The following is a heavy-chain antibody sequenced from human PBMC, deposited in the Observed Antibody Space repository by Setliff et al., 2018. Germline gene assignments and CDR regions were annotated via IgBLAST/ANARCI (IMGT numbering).Heavy chain of an antibody. V-gene: IGHV1-69*05. D-gene: IGHD5-18*01. CDR3: AREGVDTRSSTDYRCYMDV. CDR2: TIPIFGST. Sequence: GASVKVSCKVSGGAFTSHGVSWVRQAPGQGLEWMGGTIPIFGSTNYAQKFQDRVTIITDESTSTAYMELRSLRTEDTAVYYCAREGVDTRSSTDYRCYMDVWGKGTTVTVSS. J-gene: IGHJ6*03. CDR1: GGAFTSHG.